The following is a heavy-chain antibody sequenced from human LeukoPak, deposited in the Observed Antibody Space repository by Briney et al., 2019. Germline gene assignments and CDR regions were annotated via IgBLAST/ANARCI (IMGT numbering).Heavy chain of an antibody. Sequence: PSETLSLTCAVYGGSFSGYYWSWIRQPPGKGLEWIGEINHSGSTNYNPSLKSRVTISVDTSKNQFSLKLSSVTAADTAVYYCARGRYCSGGSCYTNYFDYWGQGTLVTVSS. CDR2: INHSGST. D-gene: IGHD2-15*01. J-gene: IGHJ4*02. CDR3: ARGRYCSGGSCYTNYFDY. V-gene: IGHV4-34*01. CDR1: GGSFSGYY.